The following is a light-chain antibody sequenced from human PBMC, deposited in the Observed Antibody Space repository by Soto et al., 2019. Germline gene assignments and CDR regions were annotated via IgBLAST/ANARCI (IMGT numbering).Light chain of an antibody. CDR1: QSVSSGY. J-gene: IGKJ1*01. CDR3: QQYGGSPT. CDR2: GAS. Sequence: EIVLTQSPGTLSLSPGERAPLFCRARQSVSSGYVAWYQQKPGQAPRLLIYGASSRDTGIPDRFSGSGSGTDFTLTISRLEPEDFAVYYCQQYGGSPTFGLGTKVDIK. V-gene: IGKV3-20*01.